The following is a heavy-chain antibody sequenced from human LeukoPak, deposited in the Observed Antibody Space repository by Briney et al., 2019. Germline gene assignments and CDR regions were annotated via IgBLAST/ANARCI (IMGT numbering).Heavy chain of an antibody. V-gene: IGHV3-11*01. CDR3: ARKEDYGGNSRATDY. CDR2: ISSSGSTI. D-gene: IGHD4-23*01. Sequence: GGSLRLSCAASGFTFSDYYMSWIRQAPGTGLECISYISSSGSTIYYADSVKGRFTISRDNAKNSLYLQMNSLRAEDTAVYYCARKEDYGGNSRATDYWGQGTLVTVSS. CDR1: GFTFSDYY. J-gene: IGHJ4*02.